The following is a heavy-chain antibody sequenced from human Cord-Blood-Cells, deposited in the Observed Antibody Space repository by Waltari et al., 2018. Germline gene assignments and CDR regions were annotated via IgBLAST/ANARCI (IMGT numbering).Heavy chain of an antibody. Sequence: QVQLVESGGGVVQPGRSLRLSCAASGLTFSIHSIHWVRQAAGKGLEWVAVISYDGSNKYYADSVKGRFTISRDNSKNTLYLQMNSLRAEDTAVYYCARGSGDAFDIWGQGTMVTVSS. V-gene: IGHV3-30-3*01. D-gene: IGHD7-27*01. CDR2: ISYDGSNK. CDR1: GLTFSIHS. CDR3: ARGSGDAFDI. J-gene: IGHJ3*02.